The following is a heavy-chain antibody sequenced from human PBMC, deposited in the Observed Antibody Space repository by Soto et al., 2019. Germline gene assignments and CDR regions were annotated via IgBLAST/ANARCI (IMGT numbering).Heavy chain of an antibody. J-gene: IGHJ5*02. Sequence: RRLSCVASGFSFGSYTMNWVRQAPGKGLEWVSGVSGNGGNTYYADSVKGRFSISRDNSKNTLYLQLNSLRAEDTAIYYCAKDRMGASGWFDPWGQGTPVTVSS. V-gene: IGHV3-23*01. CDR2: VSGNGGNT. CDR1: GFSFGSYT. CDR3: AKDRMGASGWFDP. D-gene: IGHD1-26*01.